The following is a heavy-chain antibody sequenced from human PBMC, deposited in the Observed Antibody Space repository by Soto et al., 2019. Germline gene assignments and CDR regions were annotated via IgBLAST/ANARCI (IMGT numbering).Heavy chain of an antibody. Sequence: GGSLRLSCAASGFTVSSNYMSWVRQAPGKGLEWVSVIYSGGSTYYADSVKGRFTISRDNSKNTLYLQMNSLRAEDTAVYYCARDSRSGSYYYYHDMDVWGQGTTVTVSS. CDR3: ARDSRSGSYYYYHDMDV. V-gene: IGHV3-53*01. CDR2: IYSGGST. D-gene: IGHD1-26*01. J-gene: IGHJ6*02. CDR1: GFTVSSNY.